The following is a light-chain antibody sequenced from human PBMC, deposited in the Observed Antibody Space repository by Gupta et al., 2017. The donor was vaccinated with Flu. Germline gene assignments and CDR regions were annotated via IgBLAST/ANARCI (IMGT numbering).Light chain of an antibody. CDR1: SSDVGGYNY. CDR2: EVS. CDR3: SSYTSSSTPIV. J-gene: IGLJ1*01. Sequence: ITISCTGTSSDVGGYNYVSWYQQHPGKAPKLMIYEVSNRPSGVANRFSGSKSGNTASLTISGLQAEDEADYYCSSYTSSSTPIVFGTGTKVTVL. V-gene: IGLV2-14*01.